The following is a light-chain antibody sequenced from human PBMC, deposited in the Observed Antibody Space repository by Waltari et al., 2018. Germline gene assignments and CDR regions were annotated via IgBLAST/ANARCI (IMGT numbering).Light chain of an antibody. J-gene: IGKJ3*01. CDR1: QSISSY. Sequence: EIVLKQSPATLSLSPGVSATLSCRASQSISSYLAWYQQNPGQAPRLLIYDASTRATGTAARFSRSASVTEFTLTISSLEPEDFALYYCQQRSKSFPFGPGTKVDMK. V-gene: IGKV3-11*01. CDR2: DAS. CDR3: QQRSKSFP.